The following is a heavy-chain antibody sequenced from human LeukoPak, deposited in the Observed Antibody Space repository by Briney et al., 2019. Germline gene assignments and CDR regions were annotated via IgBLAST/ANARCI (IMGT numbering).Heavy chain of an antibody. D-gene: IGHD3-22*01. V-gene: IGHV3-9*01. Sequence: GRSLSLSCAASGFTFDDYVMHWVRQAPGKGLEWVSGISWNSGSIGYADSVKGRFTISRDNAKNSLYLQMNSLRAEDTALYYCAKGPSYYDSSSYPYYYYGMDVWGQGTTVTVSS. CDR2: ISWNSGSI. J-gene: IGHJ6*02. CDR1: GFTFDDYV. CDR3: AKGPSYYDSSSYPYYYYGMDV.